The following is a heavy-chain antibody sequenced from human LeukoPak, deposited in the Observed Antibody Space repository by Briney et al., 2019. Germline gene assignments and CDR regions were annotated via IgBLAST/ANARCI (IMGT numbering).Heavy chain of an antibody. Sequence: GGSLRLSCAASGFTFSSYGMHWVRQAPGKGPVWVSRIKSDGSSTSYADSVKGRFTISRDNAKNTLYLQMNSLRVEDTAVYYCARSDWFDPWGQGTLVTVSS. CDR2: IKSDGSST. CDR3: ARSDWFDP. V-gene: IGHV3-74*01. CDR1: GFTFSSYG. J-gene: IGHJ5*02.